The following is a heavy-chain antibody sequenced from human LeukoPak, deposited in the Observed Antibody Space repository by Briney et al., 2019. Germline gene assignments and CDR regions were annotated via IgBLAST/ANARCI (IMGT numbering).Heavy chain of an antibody. CDR3: ARVDANYGDYGVYYYYYMDV. J-gene: IGHJ6*03. V-gene: IGHV3-48*03. CDR1: GFTFSSYE. CDR2: ISSSGSTI. Sequence: PGGSLRLSCAASGFTFSSYEMNWVRQAPGKGLEWVSYISSSGSTIYYADSVKGRFTISRDNAKNSLYLQMNSLRAEDTAVYYCARVDANYGDYGVYYYYYMDVWGKGTTVTISS. D-gene: IGHD4-17*01.